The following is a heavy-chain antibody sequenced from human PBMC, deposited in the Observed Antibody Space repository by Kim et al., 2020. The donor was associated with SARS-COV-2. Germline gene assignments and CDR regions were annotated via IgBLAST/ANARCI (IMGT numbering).Heavy chain of an antibody. D-gene: IGHD6-19*01. Sequence: SETLSLTCTVSGGSINNYYWSWIRQPAGKGLEWIGRIYASGTTNYNPSLKNRVTMTVDTSTNQFSLNLSSVTAADTAVYYCARGGGYGSGKAKFDYRGQGALVTASS. CDR2: IYASGTT. CDR3: ARGGGYGSGKAKFDY. CDR1: GGSINNYY. J-gene: IGHJ4*02. V-gene: IGHV4-4*07.